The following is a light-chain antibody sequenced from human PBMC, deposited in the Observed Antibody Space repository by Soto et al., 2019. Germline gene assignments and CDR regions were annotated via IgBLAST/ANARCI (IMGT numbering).Light chain of an antibody. J-gene: IGKJ1*01. Sequence: NKCPYTLSGSVGDRVTITCRASQTISSWLAWYQQKPGKAPKLLIYKASTLKSGVPSRFSGSGSGTEFTLTIISLQPDDFATYYCQHYNRYSEAFGQGTKV. CDR3: QHYNRYSEA. CDR1: QTISSW. CDR2: KAS. V-gene: IGKV1-5*03.